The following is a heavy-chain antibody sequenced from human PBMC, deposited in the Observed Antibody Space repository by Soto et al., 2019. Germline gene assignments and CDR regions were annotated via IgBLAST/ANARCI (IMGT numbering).Heavy chain of an antibody. V-gene: IGHV1-3*01. D-gene: IGHD6-19*01. CDR3: ARSTDGYSSGWYSNYYYYYGMDV. Sequence: ASVKVSCKASGYTFTSYAMHWVRQAPGQRLEWMGWINAGNGNTKYSQKIQGRVTITRDTSASTAYMELSSLRSEDTAVYYCARSTDGYSSGWYSNYYYYYGMDVWGQGTTVTAP. CDR1: GYTFTSYA. CDR2: INAGNGNT. J-gene: IGHJ6*02.